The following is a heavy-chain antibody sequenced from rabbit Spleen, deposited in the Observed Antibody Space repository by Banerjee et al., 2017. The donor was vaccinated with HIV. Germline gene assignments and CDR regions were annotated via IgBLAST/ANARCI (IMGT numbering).Heavy chain of an antibody. CDR3: ASGYSDIYLDL. CDR1: GVSFISNSY. J-gene: IGHJ4*01. Sequence: QSLEESGGDLVKPGASLTLTCTASGVSFISNSYMCWVRQAPGKGLEWIACIDSGSSGFTYFASWAKGRFTISKTSSTTVTLQMTSLTAADTATYFCASGYSDIYLDLWGPGTLVTVS. V-gene: IGHV1S40*01. D-gene: IGHD1-1*01. CDR2: IDSGSSGFT.